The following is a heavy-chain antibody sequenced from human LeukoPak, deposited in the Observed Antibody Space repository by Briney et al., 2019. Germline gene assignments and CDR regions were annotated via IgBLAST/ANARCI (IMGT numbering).Heavy chain of an antibody. D-gene: IGHD3-10*01. CDR3: ASTSMVRGVIIPGY. V-gene: IGHV1-18*01. Sequence: ASVKVSCKASGYTFTSYGISWVRQALGQGLEWMGWISAYNGNTNYAQKLQGRVTMTTDTSTSTAYMELRSLRSDDTAVYYCASTSMVRGVIIPGYWGQGTLVTVSS. J-gene: IGHJ4*02. CDR1: GYTFTSYG. CDR2: ISAYNGNT.